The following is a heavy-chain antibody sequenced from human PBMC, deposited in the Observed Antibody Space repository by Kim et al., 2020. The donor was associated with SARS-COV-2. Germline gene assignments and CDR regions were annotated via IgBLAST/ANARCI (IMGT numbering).Heavy chain of an antibody. CDR3: TSFPGTTLAFWDAFD. CDR2: IRSKANSYAT. J-gene: IGHJ3*02. D-gene: IGHD1-1*01. V-gene: IGHV3-73*01. Sequence: GGSLRLSCAASGFTFSSSAMHWVRQASGQGLEWVGRIRSKANSYATVYAASVKGRFTISRDDSKSTAYLQMNSLKTEDTAVYYCTSFPGTTLAFWDAFD. CDR1: GFTFSSSA.